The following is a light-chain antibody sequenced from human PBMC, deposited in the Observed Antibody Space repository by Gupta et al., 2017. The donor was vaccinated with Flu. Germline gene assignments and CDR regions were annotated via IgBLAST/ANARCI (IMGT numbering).Light chain of an antibody. Sequence: QSVLTQPASVSGSPGQSITISCTGTNSDIHKYDYVSWYQQHPGKAPKLIIYEVNNRPSGVSSRCSGCKWVNKASLIISGLQADEEGDVYCRSFTNDNTLVFGTGTRVTVL. J-gene: IGLJ1*01. CDR3: RSFTNDNTLV. CDR2: EVN. CDR1: NSDIHKYDY. V-gene: IGLV2-14*01.